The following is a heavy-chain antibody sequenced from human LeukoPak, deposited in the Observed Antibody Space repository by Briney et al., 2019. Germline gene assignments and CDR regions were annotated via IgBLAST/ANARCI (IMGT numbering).Heavy chain of an antibody. Sequence: GGSLRLSCAASGFTFSSYAMHWVRQAPGKGLEWVAVISYDGSNKYYADSVKGRFTISRDNSKNTLYLQMNSLRAEDTAVYYCASFGYCTNGVCAGIDYWGQGTLVTVSS. V-gene: IGHV3-30-3*01. J-gene: IGHJ4*02. D-gene: IGHD2-8*01. CDR1: GFTFSSYA. CDR3: ASFGYCTNGVCAGIDY. CDR2: ISYDGSNK.